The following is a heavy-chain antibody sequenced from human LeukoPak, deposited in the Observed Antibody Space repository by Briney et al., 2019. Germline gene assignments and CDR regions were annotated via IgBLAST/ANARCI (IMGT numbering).Heavy chain of an antibody. CDR1: GFTFSSYA. Sequence: PGGSLRLSCTASGFTFSSYAMSWVRQAPGKGLEWVSIVSSSGDTTYYADSVKGRFTMSRDNSKNTLYLQMNSLRAEDTAVYYCAKSFVGWPPSYQLLSNPFDYWGQGTLVTVSS. V-gene: IGHV3-23*01. D-gene: IGHD2-2*01. CDR3: AKSFVGWPPSYQLLSNPFDY. CDR2: VSSSGDTT. J-gene: IGHJ4*02.